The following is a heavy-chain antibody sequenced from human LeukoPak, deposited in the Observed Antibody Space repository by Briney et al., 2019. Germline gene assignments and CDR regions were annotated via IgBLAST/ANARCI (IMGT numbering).Heavy chain of an antibody. CDR1: GGSISSYY. V-gene: IGHV4-59*01. J-gene: IGHJ4*02. CDR3: ARSPGGYCSGGSCYWFDY. Sequence: SETLSLACTVSGGSISSYYWSWIRQPPEKGLEWIGYIYYSGSTNYNPSLKSRVTISVDTSKNQFSLKLSSVTAADTAVYYCARSPGGYCSGGSCYWFDYWGQGTLVTVSS. CDR2: IYYSGST. D-gene: IGHD2-15*01.